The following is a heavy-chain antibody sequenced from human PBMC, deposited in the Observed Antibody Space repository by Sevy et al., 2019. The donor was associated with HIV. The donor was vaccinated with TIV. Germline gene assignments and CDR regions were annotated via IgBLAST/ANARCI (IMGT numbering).Heavy chain of an antibody. CDR1: GVTFSPYW. Sequence: GGSLRLCCAASGVTFSPYWMTWVRQAPGKWLEWVANIRPDGSDKYYVDSVKGRFTISRDNAKNSLYLQMNSLRADDTAMYYCARGVGLDCWGQGVLVTVSS. J-gene: IGHJ4*02. CDR2: IRPDGSDK. D-gene: IGHD1-26*01. CDR3: ARGVGLDC. V-gene: IGHV3-7*01.